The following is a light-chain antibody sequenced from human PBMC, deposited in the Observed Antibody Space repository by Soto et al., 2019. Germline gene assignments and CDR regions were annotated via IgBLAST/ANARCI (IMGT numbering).Light chain of an antibody. CDR3: QLHVSPPWA. CDR2: GAS. Sequence: EIVLTQAPVTLSLSPGERATLSCRASQSVTNSFLAWYQQKPGQAPRLLIYGASRRATGIPDRFTGSGSGTDFTLTISRLEPEDFAVYYRQLHVSPPWAVGQGSTADTK. V-gene: IGKV3-20*01. CDR1: QSVTNSF. J-gene: IGKJ1*01.